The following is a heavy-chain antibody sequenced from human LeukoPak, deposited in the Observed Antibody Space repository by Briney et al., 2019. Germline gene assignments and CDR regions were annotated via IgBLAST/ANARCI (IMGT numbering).Heavy chain of an antibody. CDR1: GFTFDDYA. CDR2: ISWNSGSI. V-gene: IGHV3-9*03. D-gene: IGHD6-13*01. Sequence: PGGSLRLSCAASGFTFDDYAMHWVRQAPGKGLEWVSGISWNSGSIGYADSAKGRFTISRDNAKNSLYLQMNSLRAEDMALYYCAKGSTKNYYYYMDVWGKGTTVTVSS. J-gene: IGHJ6*03. CDR3: AKGSTKNYYYYMDV.